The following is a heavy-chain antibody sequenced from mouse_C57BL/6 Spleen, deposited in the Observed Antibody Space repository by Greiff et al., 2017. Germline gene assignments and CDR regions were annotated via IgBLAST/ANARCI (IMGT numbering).Heavy chain of an antibody. Sequence: VQLQQPGAELVKPGASVKLSCKASGYTFTSYWMHWVKQRPGQGLEWIGMIHPNSGSTNYNEKFKSKATLTVDKSSSTAYMQLSSLTSEDSAVYYCACSYSNYPAWFAYWGQGTLVTVSA. CDR1: GYTFTSYW. V-gene: IGHV1-64*01. CDR3: ACSYSNYPAWFAY. J-gene: IGHJ3*01. D-gene: IGHD2-5*01. CDR2: IHPNSGST.